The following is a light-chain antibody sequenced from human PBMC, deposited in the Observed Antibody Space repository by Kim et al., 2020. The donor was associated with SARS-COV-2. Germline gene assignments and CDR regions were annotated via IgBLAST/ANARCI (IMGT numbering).Light chain of an antibody. CDR2: DAS. V-gene: IGKV1-33*01. CDR1: QDISNN. Sequence: SESEGDKVTITCQASQDISNNLNWFQQKPGKAPKLLIYDASNLETGVPSRFSGSGSGTDFTFTVNSLQPEDIATYYCQQYDNLLFTFGQGTKLEI. J-gene: IGKJ2*01. CDR3: QQYDNLLFT.